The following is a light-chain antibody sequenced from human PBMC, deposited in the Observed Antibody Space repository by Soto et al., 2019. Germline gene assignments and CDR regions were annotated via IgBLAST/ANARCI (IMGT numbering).Light chain of an antibody. CDR1: SSDVGAYKY. V-gene: IGLV2-8*01. Sequence: QSALTQPPSASGSPGQSVTISCTGTSSDVGAYKYVSWYQQYPGKAPKLLIYEVTKQPSGVPARFSGSKSGNTASLTVSGLQAEDEADDYCTSHVGNDIWVFGGGTKVTVL. CDR2: EVT. J-gene: IGLJ3*02. CDR3: TSHVGNDIWV.